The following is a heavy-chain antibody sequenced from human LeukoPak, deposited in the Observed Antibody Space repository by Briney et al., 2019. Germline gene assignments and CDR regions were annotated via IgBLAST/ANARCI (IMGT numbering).Heavy chain of an antibody. D-gene: IGHD6-19*01. Sequence: GGSLRLSCAASGFTFSSYAMHWVRQAPGKGLEWVANIKQDGSEKYYVDSVKGRFTISRDNAKNSLYLQMNSLRAEDTAVYYCARAPYSSGWYDYWGQGTLVTVSS. V-gene: IGHV3-7*03. CDR2: IKQDGSEK. CDR1: GFTFSSYA. J-gene: IGHJ4*02. CDR3: ARAPYSSGWYDY.